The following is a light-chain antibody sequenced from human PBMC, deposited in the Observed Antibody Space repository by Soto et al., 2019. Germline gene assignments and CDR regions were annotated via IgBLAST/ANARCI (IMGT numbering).Light chain of an antibody. CDR2: GAS. J-gene: IGKJ1*01. V-gene: IGKV3-20*01. CDR3: QQYSTYSWT. Sequence: DIRLKQSPGTLSLSQGERATLSCRASQSISSNLAWYQQKPGQAPRLLIYGASSRATGIPDRFSGSGSGTDFTLTISSLQPDDFATYFCQQYSTYSWTFGQGTKVDIK. CDR1: QSISSN.